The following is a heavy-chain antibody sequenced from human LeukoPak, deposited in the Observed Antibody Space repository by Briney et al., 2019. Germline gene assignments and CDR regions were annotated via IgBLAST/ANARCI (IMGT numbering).Heavy chain of an antibody. CDR1: GGSISSGGYY. D-gene: IGHD3-16*01. Sequence: SETLSLTCTVSGGSISSGGYYWSWIRQPPGKGLEWIGYIYHSGSTYYNPSLKSRVTISVDRSKNQFSLKLSSVTAADTAVYYCARYDPVMANNGYRAFDIWGQGTMVTVSS. V-gene: IGHV4-30-2*01. CDR2: IYHSGST. J-gene: IGHJ3*02. CDR3: ARYDPVMANNGYRAFDI.